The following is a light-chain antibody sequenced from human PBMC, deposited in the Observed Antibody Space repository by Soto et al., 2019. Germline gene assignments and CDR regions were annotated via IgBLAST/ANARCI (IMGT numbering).Light chain of an antibody. Sequence: IGMTQSPATLSVSPGETATLSCRASQSVGNNLAWYQQKPGQAPRLLIYGASTRATGIPARFSGSGSGTDFTLTISRLEPDDFAVYYCQQHGTSPITFGQGTRLEI. CDR3: QQHGTSPIT. J-gene: IGKJ5*01. V-gene: IGKV3-15*01. CDR1: QSVGNN. CDR2: GAS.